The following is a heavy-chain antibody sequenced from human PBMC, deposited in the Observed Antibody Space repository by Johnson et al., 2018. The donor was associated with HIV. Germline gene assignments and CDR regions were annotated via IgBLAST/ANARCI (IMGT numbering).Heavy chain of an antibody. D-gene: IGHD2-15*01. J-gene: IGHJ3*02. Sequence: VQLVESRGGLIQPGGSLRLSCAASGFIVGRNYMTWVRQAPGKGLEWVSFICSGGDTYYSDSVMGRFTISRDTSKNTLYLQMNSLRGDDTAVYYCTRVSSTSWALDIWGQGTLVTVSS. CDR3: TRVSSTSWALDI. CDR1: GFIVGRNY. CDR2: ICSGGDT. V-gene: IGHV3-53*01.